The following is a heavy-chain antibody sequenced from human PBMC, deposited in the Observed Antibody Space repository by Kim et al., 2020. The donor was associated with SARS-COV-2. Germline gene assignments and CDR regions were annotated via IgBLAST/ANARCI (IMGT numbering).Heavy chain of an antibody. CDR1: GFTFSAYA. CDR3: ARMSVISGGFLDY. CDR2: ITGSSFST. J-gene: IGHJ4*02. Sequence: GGSLRLSCVASGFTFSAYAMNWVRQAPGEGLEWISVITGSSFSTYYADSVQGRFSLSRDDSKNTLFLQMNSLRAEDTAVYYCARMSVISGGFLDYWGQGALDTVSS. D-gene: IGHD3-10*01. V-gene: IGHV3-23*01.